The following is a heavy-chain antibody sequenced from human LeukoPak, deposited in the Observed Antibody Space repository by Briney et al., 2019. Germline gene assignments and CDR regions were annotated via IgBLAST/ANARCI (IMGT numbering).Heavy chain of an antibody. J-gene: IGHJ4*02. Sequence: SETLSLTCAGYDSCLRAYFGTWIRQPPGKGLEWIGETTFSGNTNYSPSLKSRVTISADTSKNQFSLKLRSVTAADPSVYHRARGAFYGSGGSTDFWGQGTLVTVSS. CDR2: TTFSGNT. CDR1: DSCLRAYF. CDR3: ARGAFYGSGGSTDF. D-gene: IGHD3-10*01. V-gene: IGHV4-34*01.